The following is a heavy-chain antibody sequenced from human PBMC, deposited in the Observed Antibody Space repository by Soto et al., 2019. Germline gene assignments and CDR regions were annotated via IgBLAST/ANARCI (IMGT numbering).Heavy chain of an antibody. D-gene: IGHD3-3*01. V-gene: IGHV4-34*01. Sequence: PSETLSLTCAVYGGSFSGYYWSWIRQPPGKGLEWIGEINHSGSTNYNPSLKSRVTISVDTSKNQFSLKLSSVTAADTAVYYCARGPRYLEWLLWGQGTTVTVSS. J-gene: IGHJ6*02. CDR3: ARGPRYLEWLL. CDR2: INHSGST. CDR1: GGSFSGYY.